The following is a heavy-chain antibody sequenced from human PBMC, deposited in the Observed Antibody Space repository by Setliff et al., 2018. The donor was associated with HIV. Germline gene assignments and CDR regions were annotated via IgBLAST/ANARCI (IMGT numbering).Heavy chain of an antibody. D-gene: IGHD3-3*01. J-gene: IGHJ3*01. CDR3: ARGPLVTDFWSGIGTFDV. CDR2: IIHSGST. CDR1: GASFSHYY. Sequence: SETLSLTCAVYGASFSHYYWNWIRQPPGKGLEWIGEIIHSGSTTYNPSLKSRVTISVDMSKNQFSLKLSSVTAADTARYYCARGPLVTDFWSGIGTFDVWGQGTMVTVSS. V-gene: IGHV4-34*01.